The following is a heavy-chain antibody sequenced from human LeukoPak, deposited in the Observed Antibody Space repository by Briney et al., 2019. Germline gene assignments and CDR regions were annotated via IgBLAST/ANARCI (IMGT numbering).Heavy chain of an antibody. V-gene: IGHV4-4*07. D-gene: IGHD3-10*01. CDR3: ARGGYFGSGSYLDY. Sequence: KPSETLSLTCTVSGGSISSYYWSWIRQPAGKGLEWIGRIYTSGSTNYNPSLKSRVTMSVDTSKNQFSLKLSSVTAADTAVYYCARGGYFGSGSYLDYWGQGTLVSVSS. CDR1: GGSISSYY. CDR2: IYTSGST. J-gene: IGHJ4*02.